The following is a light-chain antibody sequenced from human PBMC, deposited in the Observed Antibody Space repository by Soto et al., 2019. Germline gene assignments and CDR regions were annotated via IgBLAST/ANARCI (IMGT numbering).Light chain of an antibody. CDR1: LTIGDS. V-gene: IGKV1-39*01. CDR2: GAS. CDR3: LQTYNLPRT. Sequence: DIQMTQSPSSLSASVGDRVTITCRASLTIGDSLSWFQQKAGKPPTLLIYGASALQSGVPARFSGSGPGTDFTLTISNMQREDFATYYCLQTYNLPRTFGQGTKVDI. J-gene: IGKJ1*01.